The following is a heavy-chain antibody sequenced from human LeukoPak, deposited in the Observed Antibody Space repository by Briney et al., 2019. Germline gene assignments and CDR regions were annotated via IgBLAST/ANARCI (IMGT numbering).Heavy chain of an antibody. V-gene: IGHV4-39*07. CDR3: ARDLGYYDSPTLTPT. CDR1: GYSISSSSYY. J-gene: IGHJ5*02. Sequence: PSETLSLTCAVSGYSISSSSYYWGWIRQPPGKGLEWIGSIYYSGSTYYNPSLKSRVTISVDTSKNQFSLKLSSVTAADTAVYYCARDLGYYDSPTLTPTWGQGTLVTVSS. CDR2: IYYSGST. D-gene: IGHD3-22*01.